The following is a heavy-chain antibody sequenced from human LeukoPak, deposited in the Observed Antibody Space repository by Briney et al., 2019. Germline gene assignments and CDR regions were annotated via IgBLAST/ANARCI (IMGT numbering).Heavy chain of an antibody. J-gene: IGHJ4*02. CDR2: INPNSGGT. D-gene: IGHD1-26*01. Sequence: ASVKVPCKASGYTFTGYYMHWLRQAPGQGLEWMGWINPNSGGTNYAQKFQGRVTMTRDTSISTAYMELSRLRSDDTAVYYCARGSYYGLKIDYWGQGTLVTVSS. CDR1: GYTFTGYY. CDR3: ARGSYYGLKIDY. V-gene: IGHV1-2*02.